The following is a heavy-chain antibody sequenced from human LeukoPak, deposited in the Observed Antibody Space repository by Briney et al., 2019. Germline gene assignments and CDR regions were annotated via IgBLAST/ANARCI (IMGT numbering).Heavy chain of an antibody. Sequence: GGSLRLSCAASGFTFSSYGMHWVRQAPGKGLEWVAVISYDGSNKYYADSVKGRFTISRDNSKNTLYLQMNSLRAEDTAVYYCAKVALVALDYWGQGTLVTVSS. D-gene: IGHD2-15*01. CDR2: ISYDGSNK. CDR1: GFTFSSYG. V-gene: IGHV3-30*18. CDR3: AKVALVALDY. J-gene: IGHJ4*02.